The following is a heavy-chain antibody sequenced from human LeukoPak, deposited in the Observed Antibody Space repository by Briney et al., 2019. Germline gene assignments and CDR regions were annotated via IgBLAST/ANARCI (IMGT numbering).Heavy chain of an antibody. V-gene: IGHV3-30*02. CDR1: GFTFSAYG. D-gene: IGHD6-19*01. CDR3: AKACSGWYAPY. CDR2: VRYNGNDK. J-gene: IGHJ4*02. Sequence: GGSLRLSCAASGFTFSAYGMQWVRQAPGKGLEWVAFVRYNGNDKYYADSVKGRFTISRDNSKNTVYLQMNTLRAEDTAVYYCAKACSGWYAPYWGQGTLVTVSS.